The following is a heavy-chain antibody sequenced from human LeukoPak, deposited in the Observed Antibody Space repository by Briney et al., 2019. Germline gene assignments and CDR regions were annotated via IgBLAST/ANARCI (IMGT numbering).Heavy chain of an antibody. J-gene: IGHJ4*02. CDR2: ISSSSSYI. V-gene: IGHV3-21*01. CDR3: ASLRRTGTNSVDY. CDR1: GFTFSSYS. D-gene: IGHD2-8*02. Sequence: PGGSLRLSCAASGFTFSSYSMNWVRQAPGKGLEWVSSISSSSSYIYYADSVKGRFTISRDNAKNSLYLQMNSLRAEDTAVYYCASLRRTGTNSVDYWGQGTLVTVSS.